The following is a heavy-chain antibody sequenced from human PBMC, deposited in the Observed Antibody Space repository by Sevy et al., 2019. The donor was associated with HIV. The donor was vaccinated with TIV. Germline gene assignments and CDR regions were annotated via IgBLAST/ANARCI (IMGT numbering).Heavy chain of an antibody. Sequence: SETLSLTCTVSGGSISSSSYYWGWIRQPPGKGLEWIGSMYYSGSTYYNPSLKSRVTISVDTSKNQFSLKLSSVTAADTAVYYCARRLVDTAMVWRAFDIWGQGTMVTVSS. V-gene: IGHV4-39*01. CDR1: GGSISSSSYY. D-gene: IGHD5-18*01. CDR2: MYYSGST. CDR3: ARRLVDTAMVWRAFDI. J-gene: IGHJ3*02.